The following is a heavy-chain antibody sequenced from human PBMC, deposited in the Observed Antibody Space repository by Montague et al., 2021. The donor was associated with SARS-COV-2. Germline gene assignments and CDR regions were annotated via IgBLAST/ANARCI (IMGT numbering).Heavy chain of an antibody. CDR1: GFIFSSYG. CDR3: ARGSVGGYYFDY. D-gene: IGHD1-26*01. CDR2: IWYDGSNE. V-gene: IGHV3-33*01. J-gene: IGHJ4*02. Sequence: SLRLSCAASGFIFSSYGMHWVRQAPGKGLEWVAHIWYDGSNENYVDSVKGRFTISRDNFKNTLYLQMNSLRAKDAAIYYCARGSVGGYYFDYWGQGTLVNVSS.